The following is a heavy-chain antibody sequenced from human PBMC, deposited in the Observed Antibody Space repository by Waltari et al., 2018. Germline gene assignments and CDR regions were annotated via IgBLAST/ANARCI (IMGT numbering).Heavy chain of an antibody. Sequence: QLQLQESGPGLVKPSETLSLTCTVSGGSISSSSYYWGWLRQPPGKGLEWIGSIYYSGSTYYNPSLKSRVTISVDTSKNQFSLKLSSVTAADTAVYYCARAYYDFWSGLDYWGQGTLVTVSS. CDR3: ARAYYDFWSGLDY. V-gene: IGHV4-39*07. D-gene: IGHD3-3*01. CDR1: GGSISSSSYY. CDR2: IYYSGST. J-gene: IGHJ4*02.